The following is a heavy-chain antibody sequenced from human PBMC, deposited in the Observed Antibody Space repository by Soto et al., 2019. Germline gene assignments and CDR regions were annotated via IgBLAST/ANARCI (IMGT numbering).Heavy chain of an antibody. J-gene: IGHJ4*02. CDR1: GFTFSSYA. Sequence: GGSLRLSCAASGFTFSSYAMHWVRPAPGKGLVWVAVISYDGSNKYYADSVKARFTISGDNSKNTRYLQMNSLRAEDTAVYYCARGRTDFDYWGQGTLVTVSS. D-gene: IGHD4-17*01. CDR2: ISYDGSNK. V-gene: IGHV3-30-3*01. CDR3: ARGRTDFDY.